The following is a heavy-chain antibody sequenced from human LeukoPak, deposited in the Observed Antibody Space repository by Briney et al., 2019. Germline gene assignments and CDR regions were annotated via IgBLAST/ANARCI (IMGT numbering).Heavy chain of an antibody. V-gene: IGHV4-38-2*01. Sequence: SETLSLTCAVSGYSISSGYYWGWIRQPPGKGLEWIGSIYHSGSTYYNPSLKSRVTISVDTSKNQFSLKLSSVTAADTAVYYCARRICSSTSCYTGQFDYWGQGTLVTVS. CDR3: ARRICSSTSCYTGQFDY. D-gene: IGHD2-2*02. J-gene: IGHJ4*02. CDR2: IYHSGST. CDR1: GYSISSGYY.